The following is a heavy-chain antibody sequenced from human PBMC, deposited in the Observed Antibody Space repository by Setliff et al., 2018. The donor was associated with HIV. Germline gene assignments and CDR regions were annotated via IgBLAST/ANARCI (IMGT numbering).Heavy chain of an antibody. J-gene: IGHJ1*01. D-gene: IGHD2-2*01. V-gene: IGHV4-31*03. CDR3: ARGESTTWDLAEYFQH. Sequence: SETLSLTCTVSGVSVSSGGYYWSWIRQHPGKGLEWIGYVYYTGTSYFNPSLKSRITISVDTSKNHFSLKLGFVTAAGTAVYYCARGESTTWDLAEYFQHWGHGTLVTVSS. CDR2: VYYTGTS. CDR1: GVSVSSGGYY.